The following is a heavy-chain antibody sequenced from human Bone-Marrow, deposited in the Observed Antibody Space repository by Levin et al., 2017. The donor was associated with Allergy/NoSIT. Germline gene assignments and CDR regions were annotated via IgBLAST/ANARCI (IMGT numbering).Heavy chain of an antibody. V-gene: IGHV3-7*01. CDR1: GFTFSGSW. CDR3: ARGGFYPDY. CDR2: IKPDGSDK. J-gene: IGHJ4*02. Sequence: PGESLKISCAASGFTFSGSWMSWVRQAPGKGLEWVANIKPDGSDKYYVDSVKGRFTISRDNARNSLYLQMNSLRAEDTAIYYCARGGFYPDYWGQGTLVTVSS. D-gene: IGHD3-16*02.